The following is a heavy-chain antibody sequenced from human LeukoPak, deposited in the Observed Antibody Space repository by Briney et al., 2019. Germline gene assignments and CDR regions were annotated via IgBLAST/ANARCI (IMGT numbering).Heavy chain of an antibody. V-gene: IGHV4-61*02. CDR3: ARILGYCSSTSCSNWFDP. CDR2: IYTSGST. J-gene: IGHJ5*02. CDR1: GGSISSSSYY. D-gene: IGHD2-2*01. Sequence: SETLSLTCTVSGGSISSSSYYWSWIRQPAGKGLEWIGRIYTSGSTNYNPSLKSRVTMSVDTSKNQFSLKLSSVTAADTAVYYCARILGYCSSTSCSNWFDPWGQGTLVTVSS.